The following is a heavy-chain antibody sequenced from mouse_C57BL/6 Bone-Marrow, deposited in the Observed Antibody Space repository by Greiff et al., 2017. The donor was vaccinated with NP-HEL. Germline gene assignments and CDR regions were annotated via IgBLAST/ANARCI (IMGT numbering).Heavy chain of an antibody. Sequence: VHVKQSGAELVKPGASVKLSCTASGFNIKDYYMHWVKQRTEQGLEWIGRIDPEDGETKYAPKFQGKATITADTSSNTAYLQLSSLTSEDTAVYYCARCLYYGSSYGYFDVWGTGTTVTVSS. J-gene: IGHJ1*03. V-gene: IGHV14-2*01. CDR2: IDPEDGET. D-gene: IGHD1-1*01. CDR3: ARCLYYGSSYGYFDV. CDR1: GFNIKDYY.